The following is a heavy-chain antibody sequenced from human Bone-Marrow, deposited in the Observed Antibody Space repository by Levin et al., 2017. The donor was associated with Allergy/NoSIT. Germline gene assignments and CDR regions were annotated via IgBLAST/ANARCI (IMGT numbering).Heavy chain of an antibody. Sequence: GESLKISCATSGFTFSHYGMHWVRQAPGKGLEWVAIISNEGNKAYYTDSVKGRFTISRDNSKNTLYLQMNSLTTEDTAVYYCAKNLEQWLLYGLDVWGQGTTVTVSS. J-gene: IGHJ6*02. V-gene: IGHV3-30*18. CDR1: GFTFSHYG. CDR3: AKNLEQWLLYGLDV. D-gene: IGHD6-19*01. CDR2: ISNEGNKA.